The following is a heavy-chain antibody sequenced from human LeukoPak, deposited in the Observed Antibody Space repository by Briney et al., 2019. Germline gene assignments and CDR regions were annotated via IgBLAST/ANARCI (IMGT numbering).Heavy chain of an antibody. D-gene: IGHD5-18*01. Sequence: PGGSLRLSWAADGLTFSSYGMHWVRQAQGKGLEWVAFIRSDGNNKYYADSLKGRFTISRDKYKNTLYLQMNSLSSEDTAVYYCAKDGSGYSYTDYWGQGTLVTVSS. CDR1: GLTFSSYG. J-gene: IGHJ4*02. CDR2: IRSDGNNK. CDR3: AKDGSGYSYTDY. V-gene: IGHV3-30*02.